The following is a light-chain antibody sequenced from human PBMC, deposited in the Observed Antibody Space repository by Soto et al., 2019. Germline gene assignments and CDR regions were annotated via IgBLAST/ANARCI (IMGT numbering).Light chain of an antibody. CDR3: QQYDNWPWT. Sequence: EIVMTQSPATLSVSTGGRATLSCRASQSISDTLAWYQQKPGQAPRLLIHGASTRAPGFPARFSGSGSGTDFTLTIRSLQSEDFAVYYCQQYDNWPWTFGQGTKVEIK. CDR1: QSISDT. V-gene: IGKV3-15*01. J-gene: IGKJ1*01. CDR2: GAS.